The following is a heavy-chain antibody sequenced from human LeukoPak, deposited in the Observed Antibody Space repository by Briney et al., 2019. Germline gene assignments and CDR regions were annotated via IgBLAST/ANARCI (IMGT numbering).Heavy chain of an antibody. CDR1: GGSISSSSYY. D-gene: IGHD2-15*01. Sequence: PSETLSLTCTVSGGSISSSSYYWGWIRQPPGKGLEWIGSIYYSGSTYYNPSLKSRVTISVDTSKNQFSLKLSSVTAADTAVYYCARHSGCSGGSCYLDSWFDPWGQGTLVTVSS. CDR2: IYYSGST. J-gene: IGHJ5*02. CDR3: ARHSGCSGGSCYLDSWFDP. V-gene: IGHV4-39*01.